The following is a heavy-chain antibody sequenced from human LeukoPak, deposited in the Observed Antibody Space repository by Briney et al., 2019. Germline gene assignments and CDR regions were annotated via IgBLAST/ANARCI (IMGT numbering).Heavy chain of an antibody. Sequence: LSLTCTVSGGSISSYYWSWIRQAPGKGLEWVSYISSSGSTIYYADSVKGRFTISRDNAKNSLYLRMNSLRAEDTAVYYCARDWNDVTGYWGQGTLVTVSS. V-gene: IGHV3-11*04. CDR3: ARDWNDVTGY. J-gene: IGHJ4*02. CDR2: ISSSGSTI. CDR1: GGSISSYY. D-gene: IGHD1-1*01.